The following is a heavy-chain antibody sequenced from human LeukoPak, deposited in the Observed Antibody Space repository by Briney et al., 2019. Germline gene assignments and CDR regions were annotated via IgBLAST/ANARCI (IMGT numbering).Heavy chain of an antibody. CDR1: GFTFSNAW. Sequence: GGSLRLSCAASGFTFSNAWMSWVRQAPGKGLEWVSVIYSGGSTYYADSVKGRFTISRDNSKNTLYLQMNSLRAEDTAVYYCARIILTGYYTRQGYYFDYWGQGTLVTVSS. CDR2: IYSGGST. D-gene: IGHD3-9*01. J-gene: IGHJ4*02. V-gene: IGHV3-53*01. CDR3: ARIILTGYYTRQGYYFDY.